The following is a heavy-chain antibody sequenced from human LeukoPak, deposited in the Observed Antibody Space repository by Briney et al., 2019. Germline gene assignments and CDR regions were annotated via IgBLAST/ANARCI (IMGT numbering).Heavy chain of an antibody. CDR2: INPSGGST. CDR1: GYTFTSYY. J-gene: IGHJ3*02. V-gene: IGHV1-46*01. CDR3: ARLRDYGDYRDAFDI. Sequence: ASVKVSCKASGYTFTSYYMHWVRQAPGQGLEWMGIINPSGGSTNYAQKFQGRVTMTRDTSTSTVCMELSSLRSEDTATYYCARLRDYGDYRDAFDIWGQGTMVTVSS. D-gene: IGHD4-17*01.